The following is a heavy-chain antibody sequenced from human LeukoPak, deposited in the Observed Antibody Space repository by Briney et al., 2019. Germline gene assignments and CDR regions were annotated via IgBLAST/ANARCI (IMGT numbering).Heavy chain of an antibody. CDR2: INHSGST. J-gene: IGHJ4*02. CDR1: GGSFSGYY. V-gene: IGHV4-34*01. Sequence: SETLSLTCAVYGGSFSGYYWSWIRQPPGKGLEWIGEINHSGSTNYNPSLKSRLTISVHTSKNQFSLKLSSVTAADTAVYYCARVATNYYFDNWGQGTLVTVSS. CDR3: ARVATNYYFDN. D-gene: IGHD5-12*01.